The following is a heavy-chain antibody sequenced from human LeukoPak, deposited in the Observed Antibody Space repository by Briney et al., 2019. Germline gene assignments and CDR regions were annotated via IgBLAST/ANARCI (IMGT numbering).Heavy chain of an antibody. V-gene: IGHV4-31*03. CDR2: IYYSGST. Sequence: SETLSLTCTVSGGSISSGGYYWSWIRQHPGKGLEWIGYIYYSGSTYYNPSLKSRVTISVDTSKNQFSLKLSSVTAADTAVYYCAKDSWPYSGSYYIVGYWGQGTLVTVSS. CDR3: AKDSWPYSGSYYIVGY. CDR1: GGSISSGGYY. D-gene: IGHD3-10*01. J-gene: IGHJ4*02.